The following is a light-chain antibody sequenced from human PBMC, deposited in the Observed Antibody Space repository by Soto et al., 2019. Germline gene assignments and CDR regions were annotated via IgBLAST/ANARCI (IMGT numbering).Light chain of an antibody. J-gene: IGKJ4*01. CDR3: MQALQTPLT. CDR2: LGS. Sequence: ILVTHTPLSLPVTPGEPASISCRSSQSLLHSNGYNYLDWYLQKPGQSPQLVIYLGSNRSSGVPDRFSGSGSGTDFTLKISRVEAEDVGVYYCMQALQTPLTFGGGTKVDIK. CDR1: QSLLHSNGYNY. V-gene: IGKV2-28*01.